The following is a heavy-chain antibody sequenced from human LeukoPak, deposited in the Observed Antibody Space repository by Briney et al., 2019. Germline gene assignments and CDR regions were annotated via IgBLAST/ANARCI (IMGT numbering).Heavy chain of an antibody. CDR1: GFTFSSYA. J-gene: IGHJ4*02. CDR3: AKDRVATTVIPRWFDY. V-gene: IGHV3-23*01. Sequence: PGGSLRLSCAASGFTFSSYAMSWVRQAPGKGLEWVSAISGSGGSTYYADSVKGRFTISRDNSKNTLYLQMNSLRAEDTAVYYCAKDRVATTVIPRWFDYWGQGTLVTVSS. D-gene: IGHD4-17*01. CDR2: ISGSGGST.